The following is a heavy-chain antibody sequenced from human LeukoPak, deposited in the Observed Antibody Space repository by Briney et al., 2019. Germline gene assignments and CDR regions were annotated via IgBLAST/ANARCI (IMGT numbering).Heavy chain of an antibody. J-gene: IGHJ4*02. V-gene: IGHV3-23*01. Sequence: GGSLRLSCAASGFTFSSYAMSWVRQAPGKGLEWVSAISGSGCSTYYADSVKGRFSISRNNAKNSLYLQMDSLKAEDTAVYYCARGRFYSYTYYFDYWGQGTLVTVSS. CDR2: ISGSGCST. CDR3: ARGRFYSYTYYFDY. CDR1: GFTFSSYA. D-gene: IGHD5-18*01.